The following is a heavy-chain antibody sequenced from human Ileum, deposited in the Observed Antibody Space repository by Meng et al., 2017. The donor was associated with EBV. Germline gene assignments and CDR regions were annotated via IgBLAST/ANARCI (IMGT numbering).Heavy chain of an antibody. CDR1: GGSITSYSYY. D-gene: IGHD2-21*02. CDR3: ARRDTAWFDP. Sequence: QLPLHGLDPGLWKPSETLSPPCSVSGGSITSYSYYWGWIRQPPGKGLEWIATIYHTGSTYYNPSLKSRVTISVDTSKNEFSLKVTSVTAADTALYYCARRDTAWFDPWGRGTLVTVSS. V-gene: IGHV4-39*01. J-gene: IGHJ5*02. CDR2: IYHTGST.